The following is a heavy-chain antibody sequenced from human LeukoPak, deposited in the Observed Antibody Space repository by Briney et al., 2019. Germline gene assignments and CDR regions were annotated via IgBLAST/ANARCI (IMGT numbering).Heavy chain of an antibody. D-gene: IGHD3-10*01. CDR3: ANTMDTYYFDY. V-gene: IGHV4-34*01. CDR2: INHSGST. Sequence: PSETLSLTCAVYGGSFSGYYWSWIRQPPGKGLEWIGEINHSGSTNYNPSLKSRVTISVDTSKNQFSLKLSSVTAADTAVYYYANTMDTYYFDYWGQGTLVTVSS. CDR1: GGSFSGYY. J-gene: IGHJ4*02.